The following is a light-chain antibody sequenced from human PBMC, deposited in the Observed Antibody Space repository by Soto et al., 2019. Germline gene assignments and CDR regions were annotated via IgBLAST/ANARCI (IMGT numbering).Light chain of an antibody. CDR1: KSIHTY. J-gene: IGKJ5*01. CDR3: SQPSATPAP. Sequence: QGTGILFGGPGVITNHSCRASKSIHTYLAWYQQKPGQAPSLFIYDASSRATGVPARFSVSGSGTAFTLTSRSLQPADFAVYYCSQPSATPAPFGEGTRLEIK. CDR2: DAS. V-gene: IGKV3-11*01.